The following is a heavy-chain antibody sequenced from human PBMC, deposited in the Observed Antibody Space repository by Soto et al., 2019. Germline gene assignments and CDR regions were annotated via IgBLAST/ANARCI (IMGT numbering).Heavy chain of an antibody. CDR2: IYYSGST. V-gene: IGHV4-31*03. Sequence: QVQLQESGPGLVKPSQILSLTCTVSGGSISSGGYYWSWIRQQPGKGLEWIGYIYYSGSTYYNPSLKSRVTISVDTSKIQFSLKLSSVTAADTAVYYCAREWRDYYFDYWGQGTLVTVSS. J-gene: IGHJ4*02. CDR3: AREWRDYYFDY. CDR1: GGSISSGGYY.